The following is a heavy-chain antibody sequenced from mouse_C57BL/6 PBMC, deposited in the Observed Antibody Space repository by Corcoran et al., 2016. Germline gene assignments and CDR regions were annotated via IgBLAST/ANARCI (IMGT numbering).Heavy chain of an antibody. CDR1: GYSFTSYY. CDR2: IYPGSGNT. V-gene: IGHV1-66*01. J-gene: IGHJ4*01. Sequence: QVQLQQSGPELVKPGASVKISYKASGYSFTSYYIHWVKQRPGQGLEWIGWIYPGSGNTKYNEKFKGKATLTADTSSSTAYMQLSSLTSEDSAVYYCARSGDDAMDYWGQGTSVTVSS. D-gene: IGHD2-12*01. CDR3: ARSGDDAMDY.